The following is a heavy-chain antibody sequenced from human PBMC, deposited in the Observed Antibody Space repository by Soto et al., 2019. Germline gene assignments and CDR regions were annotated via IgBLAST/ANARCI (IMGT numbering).Heavy chain of an antibody. CDR1: GGSFSGYY. CDR2: INHSGST. J-gene: IGHJ4*02. V-gene: IGHV4-34*01. CDR3: ARERYFDTRGLSSYYFDA. Sequence: SETLSLTCAVYGGSFSGYYWSWIRQPPGKGLEWIGEINHSGSTNYNPSLKSRVTISVDTSKNQFSLRLNSVTAADTAVYYCARERYFDTRGLSSYYFDAWGQGSLVTVSS. D-gene: IGHD3-22*01.